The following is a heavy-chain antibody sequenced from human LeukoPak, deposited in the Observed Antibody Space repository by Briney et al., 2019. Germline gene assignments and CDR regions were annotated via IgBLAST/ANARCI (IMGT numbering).Heavy chain of an antibody. V-gene: IGHV3-30-3*01. CDR2: ISYDGSNK. D-gene: IGHD2-2*01. Sequence: PGGSLRLSCAASGFTFSSYAMHWVRQAPGKGLEWVAVISYDGSNKYYADSVKGRFTISRDNSKNTLYLQMNSLRAEDTAVYYCARDRISSPTRPHDYWGQGTLVTVSS. J-gene: IGHJ4*02. CDR1: GFTFSSYA. CDR3: ARDRISSPTRPHDY.